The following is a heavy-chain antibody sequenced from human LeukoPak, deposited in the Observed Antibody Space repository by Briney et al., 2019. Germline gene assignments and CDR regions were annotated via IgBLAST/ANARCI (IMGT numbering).Heavy chain of an antibody. CDR3: ARAGQYYDILTGYYPTGWFDP. J-gene: IGHJ5*02. CDR2: INHSGST. D-gene: IGHD3-9*01. V-gene: IGHV4-34*01. Sequence: PSETLSLTCAVYGGSFSGYYWSWIRQPPGKGLEWIGEINHSGSTNYNPSLKSRVTISVDTSKNQFSLKLSSVTAADTAVYYCARAGQYYDILTGYYPTGWFDPWGQGTLVTVSS. CDR1: GGSFSGYY.